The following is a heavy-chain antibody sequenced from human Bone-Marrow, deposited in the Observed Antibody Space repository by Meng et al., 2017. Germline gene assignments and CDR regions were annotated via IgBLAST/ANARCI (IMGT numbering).Heavy chain of an antibody. D-gene: IGHD3-22*01. CDR2: ISGSGGST. J-gene: IGHJ5*02. CDR3: VTRRAYDSSGYYHH. Sequence: GESLKISCAASGFTFSSYAMSWVRQAPGKGLEWVSAISGSGGSTYYADSVKGRFTISRDNSKNTLYLQMNSLRAEDTAVYYCVTRRAYDSSGYYHHWGQGTLVTVSS. CDR1: GFTFSSYA. V-gene: IGHV3-23*01.